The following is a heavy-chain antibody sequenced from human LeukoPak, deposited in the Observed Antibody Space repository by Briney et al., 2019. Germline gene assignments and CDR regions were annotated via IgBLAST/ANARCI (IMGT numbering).Heavy chain of an antibody. Sequence: GESLKISCKGSGYSFTSYWIGWVRQMPGKGLEWMGIIYPGDSDTRYSSSFQGQVTISADKSISTAYLQWSSLKASDTAMYYCARHAVGWGNMYYFDYWGQGTLVTVSS. D-gene: IGHD3-16*01. CDR1: GYSFTSYW. CDR2: IYPGDSDT. CDR3: ARHAVGWGNMYYFDY. J-gene: IGHJ4*02. V-gene: IGHV5-51*01.